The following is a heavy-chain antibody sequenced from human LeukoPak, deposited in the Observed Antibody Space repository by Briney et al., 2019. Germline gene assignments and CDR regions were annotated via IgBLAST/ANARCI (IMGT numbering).Heavy chain of an antibody. Sequence: KPSETLSLTCTVSGGSISSYYWSWIRQTPGKGLEWIRYIYYSGSTNYNPSLKSRVTISVDTSKNQFSLKLSSVTAADTAVYYCARAPRRITIFGVVITQFDYWGQGTLVTVSS. CDR2: IYYSGST. CDR3: ARAPRRITIFGVVITQFDY. D-gene: IGHD3-3*01. V-gene: IGHV4-59*01. J-gene: IGHJ4*02. CDR1: GGSISSYY.